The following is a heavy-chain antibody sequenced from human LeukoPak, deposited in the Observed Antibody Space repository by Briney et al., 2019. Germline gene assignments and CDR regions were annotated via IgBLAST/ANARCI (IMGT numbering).Heavy chain of an antibody. CDR3: AKFSWTNYDIWSGYYYFDY. V-gene: IGHV3-23*01. CDR2: ISGSGGST. CDR1: GFTFSSYA. Sequence: GGSLRLSCAASGFTFSSYAMSWVRQAPGKGLEWVSGISGSGGSTYYADSVKGRFTISRDNSKNTLYPQMNSLRAEDTAVYYCAKFSWTNYDIWSGYYYFDYWGQGTLVTVSS. J-gene: IGHJ4*02. D-gene: IGHD3-3*01.